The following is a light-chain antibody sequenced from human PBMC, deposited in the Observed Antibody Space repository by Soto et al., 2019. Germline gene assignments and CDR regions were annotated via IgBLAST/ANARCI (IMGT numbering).Light chain of an antibody. CDR3: SAYAGSNFVV. Sequence: QSALTQPPSASGSPGQSVTISCTGTTSDVGGNKYVSWYQQHPGKDPQLMIYEVSKRPSGVPDRFSGAKAGNTASLTVSGRQAEDEGDYYCSAYAGSNFVVFGGGTKRTV. V-gene: IGLV2-8*01. CDR1: TSDVGGNKY. CDR2: EVS. J-gene: IGLJ2*01.